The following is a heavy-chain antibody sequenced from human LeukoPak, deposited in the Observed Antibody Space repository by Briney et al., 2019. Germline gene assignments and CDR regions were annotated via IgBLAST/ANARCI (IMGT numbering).Heavy chain of an antibody. Sequence: SETLSLTCTVSGGSISSGSYYWSWIRQPAGKGLEWIGRIYTSGSTNYNPSLKSRVTTSVDTSKNQFSLKLSSVTAADTAVYYCARDGTYYYGSGSYYNGYYYYGMDVWGQGTTVTVSS. CDR2: IYTSGST. CDR1: GGSISSGSYY. J-gene: IGHJ6*02. V-gene: IGHV4-61*02. D-gene: IGHD3-10*01. CDR3: ARDGTYYYGSGSYYNGYYYYGMDV.